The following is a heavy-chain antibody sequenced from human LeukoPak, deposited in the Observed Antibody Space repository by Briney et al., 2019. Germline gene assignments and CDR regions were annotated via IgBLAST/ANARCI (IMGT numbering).Heavy chain of an antibody. J-gene: IGHJ4*02. D-gene: IGHD3-10*01. CDR1: GYTLTELS. CDR2: FDPEDGET. CDR3: ATDRRDRGVIILPTFDY. Sequence: ASVKVSCKVPGYTLTELSMHWVRQAPGKGLEWMGGFDPEDGETIYAQKFQGRVTMTEDTSTDTAYMELSSLRSEDTAVYYCATDRRDRGVIILPTFDYWGQGTLVTVSS. V-gene: IGHV1-24*01.